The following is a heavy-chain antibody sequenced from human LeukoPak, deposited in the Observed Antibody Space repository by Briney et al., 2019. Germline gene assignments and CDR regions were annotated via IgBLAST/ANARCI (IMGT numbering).Heavy chain of an antibody. V-gene: IGHV4-34*01. CDR3: ARLRQFNGDAFDI. J-gene: IGHJ3*02. D-gene: IGHD3-16*01. Sequence: SETLSLTCAVYGGSFSDYYWSWIRQPPGRGLEWIGEINHSGSTNYNPSLKSRVTISVDTSKNQFSLKLSSVTAADTAVYYCARLRQFNGDAFDIWGQGTMVTVSS. CDR1: GGSFSDYY. CDR2: INHSGST.